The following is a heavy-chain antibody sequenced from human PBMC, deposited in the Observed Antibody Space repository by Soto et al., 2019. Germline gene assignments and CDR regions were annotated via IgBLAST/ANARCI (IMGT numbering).Heavy chain of an antibody. J-gene: IGHJ4*02. V-gene: IGHV1-69*13. D-gene: IGHD6-6*01. CDR3: ARSGYSSSSARK. CDR2: IIPIFGTA. CDR1: GGTFSSYA. Sequence: GASVKVSCKASGGTFSSYAISWVRQAPGQGLEWMGGIIPIFGTANYAQKFQGRVTITADESTSTAYMELSRLRSEDTAVYYCARSGYSSSSARKWGEGTMITV.